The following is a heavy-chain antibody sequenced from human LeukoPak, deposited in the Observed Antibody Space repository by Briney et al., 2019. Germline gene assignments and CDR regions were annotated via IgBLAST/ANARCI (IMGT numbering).Heavy chain of an antibody. CDR3: ASRLYCSNTRCRNFPFAY. J-gene: IGHJ4*02. V-gene: IGHV1-69*01. D-gene: IGHD2-2*01. Sequence: SVKVSCKASGGTFSSYAINWVRQAPGQGLEWMGGIIPIFGTANYAQKFQDRVMITADESTSTAYMELSSLRSEDTAIYYCASRLYCSNTRCRNFPFAYWGQGTLVTVSS. CDR1: GGTFSSYA. CDR2: IIPIFGTA.